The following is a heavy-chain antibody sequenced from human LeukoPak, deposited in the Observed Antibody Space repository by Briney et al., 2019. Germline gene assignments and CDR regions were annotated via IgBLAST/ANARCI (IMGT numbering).Heavy chain of an antibody. CDR3: ARDSDFWSGYYDFDY. J-gene: IGHJ4*02. CDR2: IYYSGST. D-gene: IGHD3-3*01. CDR1: GGSISRADYY. V-gene: IGHV4-30-4*08. Sequence: SQTLSLTCTVYGGSISRADYYWSWIRQTPGKGLEWIGYIYYSGSTYYNPSLKSRATISIDTSKNQFSLKLSSVTAADTAVYYCARDSDFWSGYYDFDYWGQGTLVTVSS.